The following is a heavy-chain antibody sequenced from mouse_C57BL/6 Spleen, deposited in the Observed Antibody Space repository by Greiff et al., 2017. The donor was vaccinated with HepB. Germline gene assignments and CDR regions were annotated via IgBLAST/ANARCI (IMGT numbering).Heavy chain of an antibody. CDR2: FYPGSGSI. CDR1: GYTFTEYT. V-gene: IGHV1-62-2*01. Sequence: VQRVESGAELVKPGASVKLSCKASGYTFTEYTIHWVKQRSGQGLEWIGWFYPGSGSIKYNEKFKDKATLTADKSSSTVYMELSRLTSEDSAVYFCARHEEERGYDRAWFAYWGQGTLVTVSA. J-gene: IGHJ3*01. D-gene: IGHD2-2*01. CDR3: ARHEEERGYDRAWFAY.